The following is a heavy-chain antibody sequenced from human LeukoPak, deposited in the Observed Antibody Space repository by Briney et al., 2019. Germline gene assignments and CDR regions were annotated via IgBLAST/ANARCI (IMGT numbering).Heavy chain of an antibody. J-gene: IGHJ5*02. Sequence: TSSTYYWGWIRQAPGKGLEWVSYISSSSSTIYYADSVKGRFTISRDNAKNSLYLQMNSLRAEDTAVYYCARKYSSGPNWFDPWGQGTLVTVSS. CDR2: ISSSSSTI. D-gene: IGHD6-19*01. CDR3: ARKYSSGPNWFDP. V-gene: IGHV3-11*04. CDR1: TSSTYY.